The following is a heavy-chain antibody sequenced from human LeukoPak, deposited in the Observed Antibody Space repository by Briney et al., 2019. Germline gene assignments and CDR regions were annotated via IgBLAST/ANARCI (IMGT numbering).Heavy chain of an antibody. CDR2: INPNSGGT. Sequence: ASVTVSCKASGYTFTGYYMHWVRQAPGQGLEWMGWINPNSGGTNYAQKFQGRVTITRDTSISTAYMELSRLRSDDTAVYYCARDLIVGATTEYYFDYWGQGTLVTVSS. V-gene: IGHV1-2*02. CDR1: GYTFTGYY. D-gene: IGHD1-26*01. CDR3: ARDLIVGATTEYYFDY. J-gene: IGHJ4*02.